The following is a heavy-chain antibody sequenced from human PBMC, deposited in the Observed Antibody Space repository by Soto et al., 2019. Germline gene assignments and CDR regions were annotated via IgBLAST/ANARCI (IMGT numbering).Heavy chain of an antibody. CDR3: ARVRRGLWFGEPNAFDI. D-gene: IGHD3-10*01. CDR1: GGSISSGGYY. V-gene: IGHV4-31*03. J-gene: IGHJ3*02. CDR2: IYYSGST. Sequence: SETLSLTCTVSGGSISSGGYYWSWIRQHPGKGLEWIGYIYYSGSTYYNPSLKSRVTISVDTSKNQFSLKLSSVTAADTAVYYCARVRRGLWFGEPNAFDIWGQGTMVTVSS.